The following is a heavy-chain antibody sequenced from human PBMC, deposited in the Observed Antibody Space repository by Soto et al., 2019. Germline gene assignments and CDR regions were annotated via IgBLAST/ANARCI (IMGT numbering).Heavy chain of an antibody. CDR2: INPNGGST. J-gene: IGHJ5*02. Sequence: ASVKVSCKASGYIFINYYIHWVRQAPGQGLEWIGIINPNGGSTNYAQKFRGRVTMARDTSTSTAYMELRSLRSDDTAVYYCARGATRDGYSSGWYGGNWFDPWGQGTLVTVSS. D-gene: IGHD6-19*01. CDR1: GYIFINYY. CDR3: ARGATRDGYSSGWYGGNWFDP. V-gene: IGHV1-46*01.